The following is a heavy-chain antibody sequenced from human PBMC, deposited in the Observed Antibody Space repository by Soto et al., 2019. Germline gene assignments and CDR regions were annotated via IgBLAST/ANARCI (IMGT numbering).Heavy chain of an antibody. V-gene: IGHV4-31*03. J-gene: IGHJ3*02. D-gene: IGHD3-22*01. CDR3: ARSYFDYYDSSGPMAFDI. CDR2: IYYSGST. Sequence: PSETLSLTCTVSGGSISSGGYYWSWIRRHPGKGLEWIGYIYYSGSTYYNPSLKSRVTISVDTSKNQFSLKLSSVTAADTAVYYCARSYFDYYDSSGPMAFDIWGQGTMVTVSS. CDR1: GGSISSGGYY.